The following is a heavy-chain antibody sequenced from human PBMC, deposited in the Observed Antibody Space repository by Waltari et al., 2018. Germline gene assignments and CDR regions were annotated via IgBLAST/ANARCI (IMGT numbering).Heavy chain of an antibody. D-gene: IGHD1-1*01. Sequence: EVQVLESGGGLAQPGGSLRLSCTASGFTFSNYAMRWVRQAPGKGLECGSGMKSGGDRQAYVESVKGRFTISRDNSKNTLYLQMNSLRVEDTALYYCARGINESFEPWGQGTLVTVSS. CDR3: ARGINESFEP. CDR1: GFTFSNYA. J-gene: IGHJ5*02. V-gene: IGHV3-23*01. CDR2: MKSGGDRQ.